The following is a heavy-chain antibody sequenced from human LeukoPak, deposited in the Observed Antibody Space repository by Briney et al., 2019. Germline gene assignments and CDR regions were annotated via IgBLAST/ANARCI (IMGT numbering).Heavy chain of an antibody. CDR2: IHYSGST. CDR3: ARGYYDSSGYSNTFDI. J-gene: IGHJ3*02. CDR1: GVSITTSY. V-gene: IGHV4-59*01. D-gene: IGHD3-22*01. Sequence: TASETLSLTCSVSGVSITTSYWSWIRQPPGKGLEWIGFIHYSGSTNYNPSLKSRATISADTSNNQFSLEVTSVTAADTAVYYCARGYYDSSGYSNTFDIWGQGTTVTVSS.